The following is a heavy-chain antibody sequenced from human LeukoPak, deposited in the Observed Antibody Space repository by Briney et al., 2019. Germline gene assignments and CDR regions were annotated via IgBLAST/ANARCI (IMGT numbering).Heavy chain of an antibody. CDR3: AGEDRAVAGSFDY. CDR1: RSTLTELS. V-gene: IGHV1-24*01. Sequence: ASVKVSCKVSRSTLTELSMHWVRQAPGKGLEWMGGFDPEDGETIYAQKFQGRVTMTEDTSTDTAYMELSSLRSEDTAVYYCAGEDRAVAGSFDYWGQGSLVTVSS. J-gene: IGHJ4*02. CDR2: FDPEDGET. D-gene: IGHD6-19*01.